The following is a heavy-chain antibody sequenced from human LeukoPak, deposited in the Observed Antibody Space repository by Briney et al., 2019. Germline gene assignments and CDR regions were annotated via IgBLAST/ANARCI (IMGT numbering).Heavy chain of an antibody. V-gene: IGHV4-39*01. CDR2: IYYSGST. J-gene: IGHJ5*02. Sequence: PETLSLTCTVSGGSISSSSYYWGWIRQPPGKGLEWIGSIYYSGSTYYNLSLKSRVTISVDTSKNQFSLKLSSVTAADTAVYYCARRESNWFDPWGQGTLVTVSS. CDR3: ARRESNWFDP. CDR1: GGSISSSSYY.